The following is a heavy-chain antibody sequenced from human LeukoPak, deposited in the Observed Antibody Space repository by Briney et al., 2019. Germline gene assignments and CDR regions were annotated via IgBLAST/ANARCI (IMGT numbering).Heavy chain of an antibody. Sequence: GGSLRLSCAASGFTFSSYSMNCVRQAPGKGLEWVSYISSSSSTIYYADSVKGRFTISRDNAKNSLYLQMNSLRDEDTAVYYCARVGFRYCSGGSCYYYYYGMDVWGQGTTVTVSS. V-gene: IGHV3-48*02. CDR1: GFTFSSYS. D-gene: IGHD2-15*01. J-gene: IGHJ6*02. CDR3: ARVGFRYCSGGSCYYYYYGMDV. CDR2: ISSSSSTI.